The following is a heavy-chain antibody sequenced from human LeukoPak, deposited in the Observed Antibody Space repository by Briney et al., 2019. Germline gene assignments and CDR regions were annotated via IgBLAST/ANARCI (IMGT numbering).Heavy chain of an antibody. D-gene: IGHD2-15*01. V-gene: IGHV4-39*01. CDR2: VYYSGRT. CDR3: ARHGAYCTGGSCNRFDP. Sequence: ETLSLTCTVSGGSISSSSYYWGWIRQPPGKGLEWIGIVYYSGRTYYNPSLKSRVTISVDTSKNHFSPKVSSVTAADTAVYYCARHGAYCTGGSCNRFDPWGQGTLVTVSS. CDR1: GGSISSSSYY. J-gene: IGHJ5*02.